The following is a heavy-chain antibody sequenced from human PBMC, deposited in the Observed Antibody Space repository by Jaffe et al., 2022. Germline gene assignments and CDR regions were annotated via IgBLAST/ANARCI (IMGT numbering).Heavy chain of an antibody. J-gene: IGHJ4*02. CDR3: ASMTTYRRSGEQYYFDY. CDR1: GGTFSSYT. V-gene: IGHV1-69*02. CDR2: IIPILGIA. Sequence: QVQLVQSGAEVKKPGSSVKVSCKASGGTFSSYTISWVRQAPGQGLEWMGRIIPILGIANYAQKFQGRVTITADKSTSTAYMELSSLRSEDTAVYYCASMTTYRRSGEQYYFDYWGQGTLVTVSS. D-gene: IGHD4-4*01.